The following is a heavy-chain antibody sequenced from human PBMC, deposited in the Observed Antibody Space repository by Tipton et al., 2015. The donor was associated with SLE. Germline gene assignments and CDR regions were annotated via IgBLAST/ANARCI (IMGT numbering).Heavy chain of an antibody. D-gene: IGHD5-18*01. CDR3: ARDGLPHPY. CDR1: GGSISSSSYY. CDR2: IYYSGST. V-gene: IGHV4-39*07. Sequence: LSLTCAVSGGSISSSSYYWGWIRQPPGKGLEWIGSIYYSGSTNYNPSLKSRVTISVDTSKNQFSLKLSSVTAADTAVYYCARDGLPHPYWGQGTLVTVSS. J-gene: IGHJ4*02.